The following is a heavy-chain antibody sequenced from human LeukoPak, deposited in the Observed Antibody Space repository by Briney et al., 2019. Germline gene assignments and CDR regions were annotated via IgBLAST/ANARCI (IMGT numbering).Heavy chain of an antibody. J-gene: IGHJ5*02. Sequence: GGSLRLSCVASGFTFSNYWMRWVRQPPGKGLVWVSRIYVDGRTTNYADSVKGRFTISRDNAKNTVYLEMNSLSVEDTAAYYCIRDFRSADLWGQGTLVTVTS. CDR1: GFTFSNYW. CDR3: IRDFRSADL. CDR2: IYVDGRTT. V-gene: IGHV3-74*01.